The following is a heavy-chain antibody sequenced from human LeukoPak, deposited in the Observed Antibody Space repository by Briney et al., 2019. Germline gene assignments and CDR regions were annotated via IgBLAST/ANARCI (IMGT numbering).Heavy chain of an antibody. D-gene: IGHD3-9*01. CDR2: IHNSGTT. CDR1: GGSTSSDY. Sequence: SETLSLTCSISGGSTSSDYWSWIRQPPGKGLEWMAYIHNSGTTKYNPSLQSRVTISVDTSKNQFSLKLSSVTAADTAFYYCARHLLTAGSIDWGQGTLVTVSS. V-gene: IGHV4-59*08. CDR3: ARHLLTAGSID. J-gene: IGHJ4*02.